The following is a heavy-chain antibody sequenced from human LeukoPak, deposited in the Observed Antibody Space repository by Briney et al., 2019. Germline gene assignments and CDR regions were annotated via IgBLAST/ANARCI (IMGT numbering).Heavy chain of an antibody. CDR1: GFTFGNYG. J-gene: IGHJ4*02. D-gene: IGHD6-19*01. V-gene: IGHV3-20*04. Sequence: GGSLRLSCAASGFTFGNYGMSWVRQAPGKGLEWVSGINWNGGSTGYADSVEGRFTISRDNAKNSQYLQMNSLRAEDTAVYYCARGPRDSSGWYYYFDYWGQGTLVTVSS. CDR3: ARGPRDSSGWYYYFDY. CDR2: INWNGGST.